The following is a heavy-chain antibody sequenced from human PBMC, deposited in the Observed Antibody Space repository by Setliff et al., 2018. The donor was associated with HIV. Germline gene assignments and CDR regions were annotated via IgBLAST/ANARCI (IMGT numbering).Heavy chain of an antibody. CDR1: NASINNSDHY. Sequence: SETLSLTCTVSNASINNSDHYWGWVRQPPGTGLEWIGYIYSIGNTYYNTSLKSRVSISVDSSKNQFSLRLHSVTAAETALYYCARGLESGFNSGTDGFDIWGRGTLVTVSS. CDR2: IYSIGNT. V-gene: IGHV4-39*01. D-gene: IGHD3-10*01. CDR3: ARGLESGFNSGTDGFDI. J-gene: IGHJ3*02.